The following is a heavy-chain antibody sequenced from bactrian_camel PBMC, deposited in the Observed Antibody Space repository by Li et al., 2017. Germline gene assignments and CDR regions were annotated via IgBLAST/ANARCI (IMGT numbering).Heavy chain of an antibody. Sequence: HVQLVESGGGSVQSGEALTLSCAASGYMHNIGCMAWFRQAPGKEREAISANWTSNGRTFYVDSVKGRFTISQDDAKRTVYLQMNSLKPGDTAMYYCAADLWGSTCREQDQGTQVTVSS. J-gene: IGHJ4*01. V-gene: IGHV3S53*01. CDR2: NWTSNGRT. D-gene: IGHD6*01. CDR1: GYMHNIGC.